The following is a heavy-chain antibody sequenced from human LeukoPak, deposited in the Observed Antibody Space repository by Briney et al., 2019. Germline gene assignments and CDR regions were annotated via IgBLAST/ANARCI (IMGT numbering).Heavy chain of an antibody. CDR3: GRDRVGGRGYSLDY. CDR2: ISSSGSRI. V-gene: IGHV3-48*03. CDR1: GFTFSSYE. Sequence: GRSLRLSCAASGFTFSSYEMNWVRQAPGKGLEWVTYISSSGSRIHYADYVKGRFTVSRDNAKNSLYLQMNNLRADDTALYYCGRDRVGGRGYSLDYLGQGTLVTVSS. J-gene: IGHJ4*02. D-gene: IGHD5-18*01.